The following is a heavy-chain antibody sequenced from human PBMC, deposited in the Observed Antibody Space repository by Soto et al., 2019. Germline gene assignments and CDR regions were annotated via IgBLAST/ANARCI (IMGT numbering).Heavy chain of an antibody. CDR1: GDSISSDY. J-gene: IGHJ6*02. V-gene: IGHV4-59*01. CDR2: IYYTGST. Sequence: QVQLQESGPGLVKPSETLSLTCTVSGDSISSDYWSWIRQPPGKGLEWIGYIYYTGSTKYNPSLESRVTISIDTSKNQFSLKLTSVTAADTAIYYCARERVGVTICGGEYGMDVWGQGTTVTVSS. CDR3: ARERVGVTICGGEYGMDV. D-gene: IGHD3-3*01.